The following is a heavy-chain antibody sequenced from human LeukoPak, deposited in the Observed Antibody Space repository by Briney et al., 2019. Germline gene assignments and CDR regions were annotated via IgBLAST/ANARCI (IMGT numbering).Heavy chain of an antibody. CDR2: MNPNSGNT. CDR3: ARVLRYSSGWYYYYYYMDV. Sequence: ASVKVSCKASGYTFTSYDINWVRQATGQGLEWMGWMNPNSGNTGYAQKFQGRVTMTRSTSISTAYMELSSLSSEDTAVYYCARVLRYSSGWYYYYYYMDVWGKGTTVTISS. D-gene: IGHD6-19*01. J-gene: IGHJ6*03. CDR1: GYTFTSYD. V-gene: IGHV1-8*01.